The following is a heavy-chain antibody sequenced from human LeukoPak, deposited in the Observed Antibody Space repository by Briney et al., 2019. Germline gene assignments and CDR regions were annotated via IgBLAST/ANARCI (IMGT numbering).Heavy chain of an antibody. V-gene: IGHV4-4*07. D-gene: IGHD1-14*01. CDR1: GGSISSYY. CDR2: IYTSGST. J-gene: IGHJ4*02. Sequence: SEILSLTCTVSGGSISSYYWSWIRQPAGKGLEWIGRIYTSGSTNYNPSLKSRVTLSVDTSKNHFSLRLSSVTAADTAVYYCARDAPSVNRQPFDYWGQGTLVTVSS. CDR3: ARDAPSVNRQPFDY.